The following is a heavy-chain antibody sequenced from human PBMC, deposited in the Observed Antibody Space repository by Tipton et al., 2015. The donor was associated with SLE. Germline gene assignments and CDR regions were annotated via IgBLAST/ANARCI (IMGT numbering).Heavy chain of an antibody. J-gene: IGHJ4*02. Sequence: TLSLTCTVSGGSIRDTYWSWIRQPPGKGLEWIGYIYTTGSTDYNPSLKSRVTISVDPSKNQFSLRLSSVTAADTAVYYCARGAPLGFDYWGQGTLVTVSS. CDR3: ARGAPLGFDY. CDR2: IYTTGST. V-gene: IGHV4-4*08. CDR1: GGSIRDTY.